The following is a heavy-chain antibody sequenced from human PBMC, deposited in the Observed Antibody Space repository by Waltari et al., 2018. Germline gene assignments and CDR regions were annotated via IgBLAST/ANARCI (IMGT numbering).Heavy chain of an antibody. D-gene: IGHD3-10*01. V-gene: IGHV1-69*01. CDR3: ARERGDQKDWFDP. CDR1: GGTFSSYA. Sequence: QVQLVQSGAEVKKPGSSVKVSCKASGGTFSSYAISWVRQAPGQGLEWMGGIIPIFGTANDAQEFQGRVTITADESTSTAYMGLSSLRSEDTAVYYCARERGDQKDWFDPWGQGTLVTVSS. CDR2: IIPIFGTA. J-gene: IGHJ5*02.